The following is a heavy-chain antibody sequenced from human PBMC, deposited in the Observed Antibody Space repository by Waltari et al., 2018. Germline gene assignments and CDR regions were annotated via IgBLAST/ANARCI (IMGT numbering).Heavy chain of an antibody. V-gene: IGHV3-23*01. CDR2: ISGSGGST. CDR1: GFTFSSYA. CDR3: ATSTGYYYYYYMDV. J-gene: IGHJ6*03. Sequence: EVQLLESGGGLVQPGGSLRLSCAASGFTFSSYAMSLVRQAPGKGLEWVSAISGSGGSTYYADSVKGRFTISRDNSKNTLYLQMNSLRAEDTAVYYCATSTGYYYYYYMDVWGKGTTVTVSS.